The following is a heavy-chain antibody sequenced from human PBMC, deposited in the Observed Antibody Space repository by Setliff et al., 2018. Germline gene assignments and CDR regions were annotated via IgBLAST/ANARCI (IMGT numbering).Heavy chain of an antibody. D-gene: IGHD3-3*01. V-gene: IGHV3-9*01. Sequence: GGSLRLSCVASGFTFNEHAMHWVRQAPGKGLEWVSSISGNSGKVGYADSVKDRFTISRDNAKNSLYLQMNDLRAEDTSVYYCGRDVFDFRTGQGGPWGQGTRVTVSS. J-gene: IGHJ5*02. CDR1: GFTFNEHA. CDR3: GRDVFDFRTGQGGP. CDR2: ISGNSGKV.